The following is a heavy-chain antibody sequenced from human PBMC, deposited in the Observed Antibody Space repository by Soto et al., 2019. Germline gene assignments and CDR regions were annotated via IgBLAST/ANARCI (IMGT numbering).Heavy chain of an antibody. Sequence: PSETLSLTCTVSGGSVNSYYWSWIRQPPGKGLEWIGYIFYSGSTNHNPSLKSRVTMSVDSSKNQFSLNLSSVTAADTAVYYCARVFPSYCGGDCSYFDSWGQRTLVPVSS. CDR2: IFYSGST. V-gene: IGHV4-59*02. CDR3: ARVFPSYCGGDCSYFDS. D-gene: IGHD2-21*02. CDR1: GGSVNSYY. J-gene: IGHJ4*02.